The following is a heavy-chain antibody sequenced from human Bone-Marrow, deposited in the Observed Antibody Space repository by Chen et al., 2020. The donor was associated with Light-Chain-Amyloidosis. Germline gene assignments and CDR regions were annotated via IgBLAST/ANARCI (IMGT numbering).Heavy chain of an antibody. CDR3: ATDFGGRYDY. J-gene: IGHJ4*02. D-gene: IGHD2-15*01. CDR2: INEDGGTT. V-gene: IGHV3-74*01. Sequence: EVQVVESGGGLVQPGGSLRLSCAASGFTLTTYWMHCVRQAPGKGLVCVSRINEDGGTTNYAESVRGRFTISRYTAKNILYLQMNSLRAEDTALYYCATDFGGRYDYWGQGTLVTVSS. CDR1: GFTLTTYW.